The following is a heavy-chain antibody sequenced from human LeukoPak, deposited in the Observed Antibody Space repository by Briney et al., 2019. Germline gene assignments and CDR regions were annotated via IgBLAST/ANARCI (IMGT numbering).Heavy chain of an antibody. D-gene: IGHD1-20*01. CDR1: GGSISSGSYY. J-gene: IGHJ3*02. CDR3: ARGWDLYNWNADDAFDI. Sequence: PSETLSLTCTVSGGSISSGSYYWSWIRQPAGKGLEWIGRIYTSGSTNYNPSLKSRVTISVDRSKNQFSLKLSSVTAADTAVYYCARGWDLYNWNADDAFDIWGQGTMVTVSS. V-gene: IGHV4-61*02. CDR2: IYTSGST.